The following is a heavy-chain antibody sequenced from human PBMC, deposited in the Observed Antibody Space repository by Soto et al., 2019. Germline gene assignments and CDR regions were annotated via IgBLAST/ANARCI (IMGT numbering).Heavy chain of an antibody. CDR1: GGTFSSYA. CDR3: ARDGCSGGSCYRAGYYYYGMDV. V-gene: IGHV1-69*06. Sequence: VKVSCKASGGTFSSYAISWVRQAPGQGLEWMGGIIPIFGTANYAQKFQGRVTITADKSTSTAYMELSSLRSEDTAVYYCARDGCSGGSCYRAGYYYYGMDVWGQGTTVTVSS. CDR2: IIPIFGTA. D-gene: IGHD2-15*01. J-gene: IGHJ6*02.